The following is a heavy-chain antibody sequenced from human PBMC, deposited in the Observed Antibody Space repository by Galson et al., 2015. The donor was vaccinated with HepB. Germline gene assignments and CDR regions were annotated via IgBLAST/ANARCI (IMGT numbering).Heavy chain of an antibody. CDR1: GFTFSSYS. J-gene: IGHJ3*02. V-gene: IGHV3-21*01. CDR3: AGLVGATDAFDI. D-gene: IGHD1-26*01. Sequence: SLRLSCAASGFTFSSYSMNWVRQAPGKGLEWVSSISSSSSYIYYADSVKGRFTISRDNAKNSLYLQMNSLRAEDTAVYYCAGLVGATDAFDIWGQGTMVTVSS. CDR2: ISSSSSYI.